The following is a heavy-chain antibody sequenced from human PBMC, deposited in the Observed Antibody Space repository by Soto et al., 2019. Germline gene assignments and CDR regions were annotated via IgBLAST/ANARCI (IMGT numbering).Heavy chain of an antibody. CDR3: SREALEDDAFNI. Sequence: QVQLQESGPGRVKPSQTLSLTCTVSGGSISSDDYYWTWIRQPPGKGLEWIGYIYYTGNTFYNPSLKSRLTISLDTSNNQFSLKLTSVTAADTAVYYCSREALEDDAFNIWGQGTMVTVSS. D-gene: IGHD3-16*02. CDR2: IYYTGNT. J-gene: IGHJ3*02. V-gene: IGHV4-30-4*01. CDR1: GGSISSDDYY.